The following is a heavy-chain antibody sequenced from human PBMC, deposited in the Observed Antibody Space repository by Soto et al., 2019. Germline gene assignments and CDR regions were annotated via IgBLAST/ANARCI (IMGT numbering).Heavy chain of an antibody. J-gene: IGHJ4*02. D-gene: IGHD3-22*01. CDR1: GYTFTSYA. V-gene: IGHV1-3*01. CDR3: ARECPLDSSGYSFGY. Sequence: GASVKVSCKASGYTFTSYAMHWVRQAPGQRLEWMGWINAGNGNTKYSQKFQGRVTITRDTSASKAYMELSSLRSEDTAVYYCARECPLDSSGYSFGYWGQGTLVTVSS. CDR2: INAGNGNT.